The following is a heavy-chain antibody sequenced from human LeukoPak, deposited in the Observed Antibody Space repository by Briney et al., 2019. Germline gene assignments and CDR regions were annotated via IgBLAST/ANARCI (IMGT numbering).Heavy chain of an antibody. CDR3: ARDLVSLSWFDP. D-gene: IGHD6-6*01. Sequence: SETLSLTCTVSGGSISSYYWSWIRHPAGKGLEWIGRIYTSGSTNYNPSLKSRVTMSVDTSKNQFSLKLSSVTAADTAVYYCARDLVSLSWFDPWGQGTLVTVSS. CDR2: IYTSGST. J-gene: IGHJ5*02. V-gene: IGHV4-4*07. CDR1: GGSISSYY.